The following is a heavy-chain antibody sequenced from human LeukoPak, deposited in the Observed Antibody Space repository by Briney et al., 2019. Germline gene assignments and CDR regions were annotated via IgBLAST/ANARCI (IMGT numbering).Heavy chain of an antibody. J-gene: IGHJ5*02. CDR1: GGSVSSGSYY. CDR2: IYHSGST. V-gene: IGHV4-30-2*01. D-gene: IGHD2-15*01. CDR3: ARDSNCSGGSCYSGWFDP. Sequence: TSETLSLTCTVSGGSVSSGSYYWSWIRQPPGKGLEWIGYIYHSGSTYYNPSLKSRVTISVDRSKNQFSLKLSSVTAADTAVYYCARDSNCSGGSCYSGWFDPWGQGTLVTVSS.